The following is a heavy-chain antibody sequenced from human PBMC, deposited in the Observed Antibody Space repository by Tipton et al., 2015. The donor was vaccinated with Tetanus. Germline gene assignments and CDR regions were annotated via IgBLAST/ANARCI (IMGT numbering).Heavy chain of an antibody. J-gene: IGHJ4*02. V-gene: IGHV4-31*03. CDR2: VYNSGTT. CDR3: AREVYNGGFYSGVDS. D-gene: IGHD2-21*01. CDR1: GGSVNSGGYY. Sequence: TLSLTCTVSGGSVNSGGYYWTWIRLHPRKGLEYIGYVYNSGTTYYKPSLERRVTISIDISTNQISLSLTSVTAADTALYYCAREVYNGGFYSGVDSWGQGPLVTVSS.